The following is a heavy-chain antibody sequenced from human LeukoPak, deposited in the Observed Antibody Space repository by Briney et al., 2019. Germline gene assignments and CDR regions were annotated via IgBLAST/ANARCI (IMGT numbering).Heavy chain of an antibody. D-gene: IGHD2-15*01. J-gene: IGHJ3*02. Sequence: GGSLRLSCAASGFTFSSYAMHWVRQAPGEGLEWVALISYDGNNKYYADSVEGRFTISRDNSKNTLYLQMNSLRAEDTAVYYCARDTLFCSGGYCYHDIWGQGTMVTVSS. CDR3: ARDTLFCSGGYCYHDI. V-gene: IGHV3-30-3*01. CDR1: GFTFSSYA. CDR2: ISYDGNNK.